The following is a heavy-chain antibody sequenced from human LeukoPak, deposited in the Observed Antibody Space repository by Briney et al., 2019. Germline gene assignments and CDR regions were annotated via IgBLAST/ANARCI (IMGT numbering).Heavy chain of an antibody. CDR2: IYYSGST. V-gene: IGHV4-59*01. J-gene: IGHJ6*03. Sequence: SETLSLTCTVSGGSISSYYWSWIRQPPGKGLEWIGYIYYSGSTNYNPSLQSRVTTSEDTSKNQFSLKLSSVTAADTAVYYCARGYYYYYMDVWGKGTTVTVSS. CDR1: GGSISSYY. CDR3: ARGYYYYYMDV.